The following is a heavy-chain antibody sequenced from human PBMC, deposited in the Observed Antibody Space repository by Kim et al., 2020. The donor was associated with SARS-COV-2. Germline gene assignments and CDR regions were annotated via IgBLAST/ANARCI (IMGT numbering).Heavy chain of an antibody. CDR1: GGSIRSYD. J-gene: IGHJ6*03. V-gene: IGHV4-59*01. CDR3: ARGGYDFWSGYSDYYFYL. Sequence: SETLSLTCAVFGGSIRSYDWNWIRQPPGKGLEWIGYVYNNRSTYYTPSLKGRATISLEMSKSQISLKLKSVTAADTAVYYCARGGYDFWSGYSDYYFYL. CDR2: VYNNRST. D-gene: IGHD3-3*01.